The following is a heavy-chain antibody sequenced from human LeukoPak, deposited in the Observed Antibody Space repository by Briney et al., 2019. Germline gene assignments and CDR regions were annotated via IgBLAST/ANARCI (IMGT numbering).Heavy chain of an antibody. CDR1: GITFSNYN. D-gene: IGHD6-13*01. J-gene: IGHJ5*01. V-gene: IGHV3-48*01. Sequence: PGGSLRLSCAAPGITFSNYNMNWVRQAPGKGLEWVSYISLSSSSIYYADSVKGRFTISRDNAKNSLYLQMNSLRAEDTAVYYCAREPTYSSSWYTTCDSWGQGTLVTVSS. CDR2: ISLSSSSI. CDR3: AREPTYSSSWYTTCDS.